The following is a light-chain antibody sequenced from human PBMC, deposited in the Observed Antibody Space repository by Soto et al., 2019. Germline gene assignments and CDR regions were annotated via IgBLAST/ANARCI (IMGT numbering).Light chain of an antibody. J-gene: IGLJ1*01. CDR3: QSYDSRLSGFYV. Sequence: QSVLTQPPSVSGAPGQRVIISCTGSSSNIGAGYDVHWYQQLPGTAPKLLIYGDTNRPSGVPDRFSGSKSGSSASLAITGLQAEDEGDYYCQSYDSRLSGFYVFGTGAKLTVL. CDR2: GDT. CDR1: SSNIGAGYD. V-gene: IGLV1-40*01.